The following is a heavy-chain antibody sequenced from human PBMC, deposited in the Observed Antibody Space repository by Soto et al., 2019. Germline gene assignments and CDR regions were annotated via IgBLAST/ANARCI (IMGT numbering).Heavy chain of an antibody. Sequence: LRLSCAASGFTFSSYAMHWVRQAPGKGLEWVAVISYDGSNKYYADSVKGRFTISRDNSKNTLYLQMNSLRAEDTAVYYCASTADWYFDLWGRGTLVTVSS. CDR2: ISYDGSNK. D-gene: IGHD4-17*01. V-gene: IGHV3-30-3*01. CDR1: GFTFSSYA. J-gene: IGHJ2*01. CDR3: ASTADWYFDL.